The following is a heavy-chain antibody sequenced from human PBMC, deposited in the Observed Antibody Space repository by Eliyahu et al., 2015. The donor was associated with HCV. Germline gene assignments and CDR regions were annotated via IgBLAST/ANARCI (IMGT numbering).Heavy chain of an antibody. CDR2: XYYSGST. CDR3: ARDREYYDSSGYYPGEFEY. D-gene: IGHD3-22*01. CDR1: XXXXXXXY. Sequence: QVQLQESGPGLVKPSETLSLTCTVSXXXXXXXYWSWIRXPPGKGLEWIGYXYYSGSTNYNPSLKSRVTISVDTSKNQFSLKLSSVTAADTAVYYCARDREYYDSSGYYPGEFEYWGQGTLVTVSS. J-gene: IGHJ4*02. V-gene: IGHV4-59*01.